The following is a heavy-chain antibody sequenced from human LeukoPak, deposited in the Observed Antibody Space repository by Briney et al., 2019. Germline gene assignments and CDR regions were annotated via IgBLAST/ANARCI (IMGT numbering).Heavy chain of an antibody. CDR3: ARETGTTFAFDI. V-gene: IGHV1-69*13. D-gene: IGHD1-7*01. CDR2: IIPIFGTA. J-gene: IGHJ3*02. CDR1: GGTFSSYA. Sequence: SVKVSCKASGGTFSSYAISWVRQAPGQGLEWMGGIIPIFGTANYAQKFQGRVTITADESTSTAYMELSSLRSEDTAVYYCARETGTTFAFDIWGQGTMVTVSS.